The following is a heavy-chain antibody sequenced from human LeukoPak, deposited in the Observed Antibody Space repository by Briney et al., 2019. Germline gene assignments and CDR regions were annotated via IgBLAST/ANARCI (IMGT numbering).Heavy chain of an antibody. D-gene: IGHD6-19*01. CDR1: GYTFTDYY. CDR3: ARGRVSVGDAGGWPG. CDR2: LNPNSGGT. V-gene: IGHV1-2*02. J-gene: IGHJ2*01. Sequence: GASVKVSCKASGYTFTDYYMHWVRQAPGQGLEWMGWLNPNSGGTKYAEKFQGRVTMTRDTSINTAYMELSSLSSDDTAVYYCARGRVSVGDAGGWPGGGRGPLAT.